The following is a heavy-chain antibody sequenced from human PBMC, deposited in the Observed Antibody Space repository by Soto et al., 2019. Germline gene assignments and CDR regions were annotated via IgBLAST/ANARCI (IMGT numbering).Heavy chain of an antibody. V-gene: IGHV3-15*01. Sequence: EVQLVESGGGLVKPGGSLRLSCVGSEFTFIDAWMSWVRQAPGKGLEWVGRLKSETDGGTADYAAPVEGRFNISRDDSKNTLYLQMNSLKSEDTAVYYCMTAPGLNVLFWGQGALVTVSS. CDR2: LKSETDGGTA. J-gene: IGHJ4*02. CDR1: EFTFIDAW. D-gene: IGHD3-16*01. CDR3: MTAPGLNVLF.